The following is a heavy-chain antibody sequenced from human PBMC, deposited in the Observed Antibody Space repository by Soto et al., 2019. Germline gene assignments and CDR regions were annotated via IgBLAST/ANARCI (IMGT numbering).Heavy chain of an antibody. V-gene: IGHV4-39*01. CDR2: IYYSGST. J-gene: IGHJ4*02. D-gene: IGHD4-17*01. CDR1: GGSISSSSYY. Sequence: PSETLSLTCPVSGGSISSSSYYWGWIRPPPGKGLEWIGSIYYSGSTYYNASHKSRVTISVDTSKNQFSLKLSSVTAADTAVYYCARRPYSDYVIDYWGQGTLVTVSS. CDR3: ARRPYSDYVIDY.